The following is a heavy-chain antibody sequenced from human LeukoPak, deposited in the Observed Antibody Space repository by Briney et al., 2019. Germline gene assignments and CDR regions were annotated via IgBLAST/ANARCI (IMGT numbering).Heavy chain of an antibody. Sequence: PSETLSLTCSVSGYSISSGYYWGWIRQPPGKGLEWIGNVYHSGSTYYNSSLKSRVTISVDTSKNQFSLKLSSVTAADTAVYYCARGFSAFDFWGQGTMVTVSS. V-gene: IGHV4-38-2*02. CDR3: ARGFSAFDF. CDR1: GYSISSGYY. CDR2: VYHSGST. J-gene: IGHJ3*01. D-gene: IGHD3-3*01.